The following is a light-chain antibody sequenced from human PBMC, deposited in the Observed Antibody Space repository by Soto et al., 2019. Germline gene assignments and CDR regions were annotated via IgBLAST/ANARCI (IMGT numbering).Light chain of an antibody. J-gene: IGKJ1*01. Sequence: EIVLTQSPATLSLSPGERATLSCRASQSVSSYLAWYQQKPGQAPRLLIYGASNRATGIPARFSGSGSGTDFTLTISSLEPEDSAVYYCQQRSDSWTFGQGTTGDIK. CDR1: QSVSSY. CDR3: QQRSDSWT. CDR2: GAS. V-gene: IGKV3-11*01.